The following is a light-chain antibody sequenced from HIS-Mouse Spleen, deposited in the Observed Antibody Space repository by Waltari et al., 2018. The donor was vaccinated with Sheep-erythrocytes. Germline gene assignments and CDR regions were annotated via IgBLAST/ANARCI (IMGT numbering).Light chain of an antibody. CDR2: QDS. V-gene: IGLV3-1*01. CDR3: QVWDSSSDHYV. CDR1: KLGDKY. J-gene: IGLJ1*01. Sequence: SYELTQPPSVSLSPGQTASITGPGDKLGDKYACWYQQKPGQSPVLVIYQDSKRPSGIPERFSGSNSGNTATLTISRVEAGDEADYYCQVWDSSSDHYVFGTGTKVTVL.